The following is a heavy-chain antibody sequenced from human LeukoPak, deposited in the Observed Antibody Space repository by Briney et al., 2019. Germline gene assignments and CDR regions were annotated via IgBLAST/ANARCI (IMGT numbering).Heavy chain of an antibody. CDR3: ARDLGDYSDSSVFFDY. D-gene: IGHD3-22*01. Sequence: ASVKASCKASGYTFTIFGISWVRQAPGQGLERMGWISAYNGNTKYAQKLQGRVTMTTDTTTSTAYMELRSLRSDDTAVYYCARDLGDYSDSSVFFDYWGQGTLVTVSS. CDR1: GYTFTIFG. CDR2: ISAYNGNT. J-gene: IGHJ4*02. V-gene: IGHV1-18*01.